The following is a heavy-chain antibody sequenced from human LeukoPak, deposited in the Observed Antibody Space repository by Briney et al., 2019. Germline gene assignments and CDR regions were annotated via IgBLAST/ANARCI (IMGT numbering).Heavy chain of an antibody. CDR3: ATGDYYDSSGYSQSADY. J-gene: IGHJ4*02. V-gene: IGHV3-53*01. Sequence: PGGSLRLSCAASGFTVSSNYMSWVRQAREKGLEWVSIIYSGGSTYYADSVKGRFTISRDNSKNTLYLQMNSLRAEDTAVYYCATGDYYDSSGYSQSADYWGQGTLVTVSS. D-gene: IGHD3-22*01. CDR2: IYSGGST. CDR1: GFTVSSNY.